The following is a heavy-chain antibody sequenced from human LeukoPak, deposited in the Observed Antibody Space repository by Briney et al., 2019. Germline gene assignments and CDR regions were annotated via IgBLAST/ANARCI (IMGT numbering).Heavy chain of an antibody. CDR2: IYYSGST. CDR3: ARLALYSSGWLET. CDR1: GGSISSYY. D-gene: IGHD6-19*01. J-gene: IGHJ5*02. V-gene: IGHV4-59*08. Sequence: PSETLSLTCTVSGGSISSYYWSWIRQPPGKGLEWIGYIYYSGSTNYNPSLKSRVTISVDTSKNQFSLKLSSVTAADTAVYYCARLALYSSGWLETWGQGTLVTVSS.